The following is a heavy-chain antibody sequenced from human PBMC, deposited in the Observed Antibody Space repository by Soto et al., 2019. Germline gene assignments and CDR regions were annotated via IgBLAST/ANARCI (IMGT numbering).Heavy chain of an antibody. CDR2: IIPIFGTA. D-gene: IGHD3-22*01. V-gene: IGHV1-69*13. CDR3: ARVYYYDSSGSFDY. Sequence: GASVKVSCKASGGTFSSYAISWVRQAPGQGLEWMGGIIPIFGTANYAQKFKGRVTITADESTSTAYMELSSLRSEDTAVYYCARVYYYDSSGSFDYWGQGTMVTVYS. CDR1: GGTFSSYA. J-gene: IGHJ4*02.